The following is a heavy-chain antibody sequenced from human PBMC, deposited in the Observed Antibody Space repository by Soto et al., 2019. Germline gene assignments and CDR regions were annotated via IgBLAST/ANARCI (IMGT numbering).Heavy chain of an antibody. D-gene: IGHD3-16*01. V-gene: IGHV3-48*02. Sequence: EGQLLESGGGLVLPGGSLRLSCAATGFIFIPYTLNWVRQAPGKGLEWVSYISAGSDAIHYEDSVKGRFTVSRDNAKNSLFLQMNSLRDEDTAVYYCARLYTTSRVGAWFDPWGKGTLVTVSS. CDR3: ARLYTTSRVGAWFDP. CDR2: ISAGSDAI. J-gene: IGHJ5*02. CDR1: GFIFIPYT.